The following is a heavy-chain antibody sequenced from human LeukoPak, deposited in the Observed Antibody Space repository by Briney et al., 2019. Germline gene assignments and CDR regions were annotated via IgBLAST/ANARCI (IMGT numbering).Heavy chain of an antibody. J-gene: IGHJ4*02. D-gene: IGHD6-6*01. CDR3: ARDSHSSYDY. V-gene: IGHV4-61*02. CDR1: GGSISSGSYY. CDR2: IYTSGST. Sequence: SETLSLTCTVSGGSISSGSYYWSWIRQPAGKGLEWIGRIYTSGSTNYNPSLKSRVTISVDTSKNQFSLKLSSVTAADTAVYYCARDSHSSYDYWGQGTLVTVSS.